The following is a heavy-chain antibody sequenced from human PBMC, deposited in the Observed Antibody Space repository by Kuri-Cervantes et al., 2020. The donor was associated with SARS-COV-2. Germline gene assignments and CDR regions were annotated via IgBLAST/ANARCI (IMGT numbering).Heavy chain of an antibody. CDR2: INPGDSDT. D-gene: IGHD3-22*01. Sequence: GGSLRLSCKGSGYSFTSYWIGWVRQMPGKGLEWMGIINPGDSDTRYSTSFQGQVTISDDKSISTAYLQWSSLKASDTAMYYCARHSAGGYYDSSGLDVWGQGTTVTVSS. V-gene: IGHV5-51*01. CDR1: GYSFTSYW. CDR3: ARHSAGGYYDSSGLDV. J-gene: IGHJ6*02.